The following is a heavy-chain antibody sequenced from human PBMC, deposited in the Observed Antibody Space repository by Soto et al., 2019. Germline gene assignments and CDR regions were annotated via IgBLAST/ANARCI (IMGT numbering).Heavy chain of an antibody. CDR3: AKVGSWDVVVVALWYYGMDV. CDR1: GFTFSSYG. D-gene: IGHD2-15*01. V-gene: IGHV3-30*18. CDR2: ISYDGSNK. Sequence: QVQLVESGGGVVQPGRSLRLSCAASGFTFSSYGMHWVRQAPGKGLEWVAVISYDGSNKYYADSVKGRFTISRDNSKNTLYLQMNSLRAEDTAVYYCAKVGSWDVVVVALWYYGMDVWGQGTTVTVSS. J-gene: IGHJ6*02.